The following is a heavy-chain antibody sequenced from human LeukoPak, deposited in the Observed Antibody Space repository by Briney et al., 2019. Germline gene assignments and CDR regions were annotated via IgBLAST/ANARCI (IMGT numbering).Heavy chain of an antibody. V-gene: IGHV4-59*01. CDR1: GDFSSSYY. J-gene: IGHJ6*02. CDR2: IYYSGTT. CDR3: AREDPQTRVPEGMDV. D-gene: IGHD4/OR15-4a*01. Sequence: SSETLSLTCTVSGDFSSSYYWNWFRQPVGKGLEWIGYIYYSGTTNYNPSLKSRVTISVDTSKNQFSLQLRSVTAADSAVYYCAREDPQTRVPEGMDVWGQGTTVTVSS.